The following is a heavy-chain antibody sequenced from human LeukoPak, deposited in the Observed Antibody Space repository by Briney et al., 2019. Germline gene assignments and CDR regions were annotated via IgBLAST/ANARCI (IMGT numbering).Heavy chain of an antibody. CDR2: INPNSGGT. D-gene: IGHD6-13*01. CDR1: GYTFTGYY. Sequence: ASVKVSCKASGYTFTGYYMHWVRQAPGQGLEWMGWINPNSGGTSYAQKFQGRVTMTRDTSISTAYMELSRLRSDDTAVYYCARAGRIAAAGTISRGDYWGQGTLVTVSS. CDR3: ARAGRIAAAGTISRGDY. V-gene: IGHV1-2*02. J-gene: IGHJ4*02.